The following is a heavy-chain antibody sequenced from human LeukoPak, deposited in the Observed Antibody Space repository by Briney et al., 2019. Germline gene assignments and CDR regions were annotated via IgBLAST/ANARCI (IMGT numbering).Heavy chain of an antibody. J-gene: IGHJ4*02. Sequence: SETLSLTCAVSGGSISSGGYSWSWIRQPPGKGLEWIGYIYHSGSTYYNPSLKSRVTISVDRSKNQFSLKLSSVTAADTAVYYCARVGAYGGTGAFDYWGQGTLVTVSS. D-gene: IGHD4-23*01. V-gene: IGHV4-30-2*01. CDR3: ARVGAYGGTGAFDY. CDR1: GGSISSGGYS. CDR2: IYHSGST.